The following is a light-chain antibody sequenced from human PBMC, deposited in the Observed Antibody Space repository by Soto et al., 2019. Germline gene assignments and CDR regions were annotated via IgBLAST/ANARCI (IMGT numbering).Light chain of an antibody. CDR2: GAS. CDR1: HSVTSSY. V-gene: IGKV3-20*01. Sequence: ESVWTQGRGTLSLSPGEGATLACGASHSVTSSYLAWYQQKPGQAPRLLISGASTRATGIPDRFSGSGSGTDFTLTISRLQPEDFAVYYCQQYGSSGTFGQGTKVDIK. CDR3: QQYGSSGT. J-gene: IGKJ1*01.